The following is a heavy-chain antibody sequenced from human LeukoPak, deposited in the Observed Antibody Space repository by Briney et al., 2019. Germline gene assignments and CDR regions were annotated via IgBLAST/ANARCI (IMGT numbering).Heavy chain of an antibody. CDR2: ISGSGGST. Sequence: PGGSLRLSCAASGLTFSSYAMSWVRQAPGKGLEWVSAISGSGGSTYYADSVKGRFTISRDNSKNTLYLQMNSLRAEDTAVYYCALADHTAMAPFHWGQGTLVTVSS. CDR3: ALADHTAMAPFH. CDR1: GLTFSSYA. V-gene: IGHV3-23*01. J-gene: IGHJ4*02. D-gene: IGHD5-18*01.